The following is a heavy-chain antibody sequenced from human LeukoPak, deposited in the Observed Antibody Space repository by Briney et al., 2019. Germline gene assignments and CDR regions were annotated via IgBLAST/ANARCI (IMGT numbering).Heavy chain of an antibody. J-gene: IGHJ4*02. V-gene: IGHV4-30-2*01. D-gene: IGHD5-12*01. CDR1: GGSISSGGYS. Sequence: ASQTLSLTCAVSGGSISSGGYSWSWIRQPPGKGLEWIGYIYHSGSTYYNPSLKSRVTISVDRSKNQFSLKLSSVTAADTGVYYCARDRGPYSGYDSYYFGYWGQGTLVTVSS. CDR3: ARDRGPYSGYDSYYFGY. CDR2: IYHSGST.